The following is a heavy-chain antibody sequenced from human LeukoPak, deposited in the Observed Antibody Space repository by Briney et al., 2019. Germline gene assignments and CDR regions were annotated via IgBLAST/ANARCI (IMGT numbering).Heavy chain of an antibody. CDR3: ARHGDLLSPFQT. Sequence: SETLSLTCTVSGGSIRTTSSYWGWIRQPPGKGLEWIGSIFYSGYTYSNSSLESRVTMSVDTSKNQFSLKLNSVTAADTAIYYCARHGDLLSPFQTWGQGTLVTVS. CDR1: GGSIRTTSSY. J-gene: IGHJ5*02. V-gene: IGHV4-39*01. CDR2: IFYSGYT. D-gene: IGHD2-21*02.